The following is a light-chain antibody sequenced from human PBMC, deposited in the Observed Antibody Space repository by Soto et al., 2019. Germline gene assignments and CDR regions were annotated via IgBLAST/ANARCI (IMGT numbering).Light chain of an antibody. CDR2: GNN. CDR3: QSYDSSLSGSYV. Sequence: QSVLTQPPSVSGAPGQRVTISCTGSSSNIGAGYDLHWYQQLPGTAPKLLIYGNNNRPSGVPDRFSGSKSGTSASLAITGLLAEDEADYYCQSYDSSLSGSYVFGTGTKLTVL. CDR1: SSNIGAGYD. V-gene: IGLV1-40*01. J-gene: IGLJ1*01.